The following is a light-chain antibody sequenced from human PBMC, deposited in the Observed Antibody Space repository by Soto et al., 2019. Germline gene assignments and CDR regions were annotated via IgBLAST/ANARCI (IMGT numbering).Light chain of an antibody. CDR3: CSYTSSSTRLYV. V-gene: IGLV2-14*01. J-gene: IGLJ1*01. CDR1: RSDVGGYNY. Sequence: QSALTQPASVSGSPGQSITISCTGTRSDVGGYNYVSWYQQHPGKAPKLMIYDVSNRPSGVSNRFSGSKSGNTASLTISGLQAEDEAEYYCCSYTSSSTRLYVFGTGTKLTVL. CDR2: DVS.